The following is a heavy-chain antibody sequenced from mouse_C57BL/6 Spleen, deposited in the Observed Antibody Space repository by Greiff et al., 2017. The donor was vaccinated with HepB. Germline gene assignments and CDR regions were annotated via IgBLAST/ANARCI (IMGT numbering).Heavy chain of an antibody. CDR1: GFTFSDYG. Sequence: EVKLVESGGGLVKPGGSLKLSCAASGFTFSDYGMHWVRQAPEKGLEWVAYISSGSSTIYYADTVKGRFTISRDNAKNTLFLQMTSLRSEDTAMYYCARPITTVVEGWYFDVWGTGTTVTVSS. CDR2: ISSGSSTI. J-gene: IGHJ1*03. V-gene: IGHV5-17*01. D-gene: IGHD1-1*01. CDR3: ARPITTVVEGWYFDV.